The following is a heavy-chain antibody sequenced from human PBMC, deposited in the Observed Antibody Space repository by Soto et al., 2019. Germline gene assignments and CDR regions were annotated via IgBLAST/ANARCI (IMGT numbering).Heavy chain of an antibody. V-gene: IGHV3-11*06. J-gene: IGHJ4*02. CDR2: ISSGSSYT. CDR3: ARANYYDSSGLHY. CDR1: GFTFRDYY. D-gene: IGHD3-22*01. Sequence: PGWSLSLSCAASGFTFRDYYVDWIRQAPGRGLEWVSDISSGSSYTNYADSVKGRFTISRDNAKNSLFLQMSGLRAEDPSVYYCARANYYDSSGLHYWGQGTLVTVSS.